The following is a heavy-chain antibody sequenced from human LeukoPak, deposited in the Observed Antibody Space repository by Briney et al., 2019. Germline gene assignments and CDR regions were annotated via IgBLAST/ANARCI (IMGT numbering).Heavy chain of an antibody. CDR1: GGSMSSYY. J-gene: IGHJ3*02. CDR2: IYYSGST. Sequence: SETLSLTCTVSGGSMSSYYWGWIRQPPGKGLEWIGYIYYSGSTNYNPSLKSRVTISVDTSKNQFSLKLSSVTAADTAVYYCARGSARRYDYGDPDAFDIWGQGTMVTVSS. CDR3: ARGSARRYDYGDPDAFDI. V-gene: IGHV4-59*01. D-gene: IGHD4-17*01.